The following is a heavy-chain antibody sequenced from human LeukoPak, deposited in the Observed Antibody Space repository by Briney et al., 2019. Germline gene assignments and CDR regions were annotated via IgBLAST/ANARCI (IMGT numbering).Heavy chain of an antibody. CDR1: GYTFTIYG. J-gene: IGHJ4*02. CDR2: ISTHTGDT. Sequence: ASVKVSCKASGYTFTIYGITWVRQAPGQGLVWMGWISTHTGDTNYAQKLQARVTMTTDTSTSTAYMELRSLRSDDTAVYYCARDRRLSVDIAMAPFDYWGQGTLVTVSS. V-gene: IGHV1-18*04. CDR3: ARDRRLSVDIAMAPFDY. D-gene: IGHD5-18*01.